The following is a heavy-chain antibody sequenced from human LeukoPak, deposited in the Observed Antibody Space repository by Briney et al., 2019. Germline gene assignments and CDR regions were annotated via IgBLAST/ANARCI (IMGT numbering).Heavy chain of an antibody. CDR2: ISAYNGNT. V-gene: IGHV1-18*01. CDR1: GYTFTSYG. D-gene: IGHD1-1*01. J-gene: IGHJ5*02. Sequence: ASVKVSCKASGYTFTSYGISWVRQAPGQGLEWMGWISAYNGNTNYAQKLQGRVTMTTDTSTSTAYVELRSLRSDDTAVYYCARGTRTVPNYQNWFDPWGQGTLVTVSS. CDR3: ARGTRTVPNYQNWFDP.